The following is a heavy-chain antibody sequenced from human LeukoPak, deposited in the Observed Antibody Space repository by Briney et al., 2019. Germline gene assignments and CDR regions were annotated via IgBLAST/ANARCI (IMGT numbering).Heavy chain of an antibody. J-gene: IGHJ4*02. CDR3: TQGSGQYYDY. CDR2: IKSKTASGTT. V-gene: IGHV3-15*07. Sequence: PGGSLRLSCVVSGLTLSNVWMNWVRQAPGKGLEWVGRIKSKTASGTTDFAAPVKGRFTISRDDSKNTLYLQMNSLTSEDTAVYYCTQGSGQYYDYWGQGTLVTVSS. D-gene: IGHD3-22*01. CDR1: GLTLSNVW.